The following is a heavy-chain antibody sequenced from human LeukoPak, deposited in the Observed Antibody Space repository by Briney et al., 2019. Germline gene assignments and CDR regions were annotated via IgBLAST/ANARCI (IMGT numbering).Heavy chain of an antibody. CDR2: ISYDGSNK. J-gene: IGHJ4*02. V-gene: IGHV3-30*18. CDR3: AKDPRMTTVTKGDY. D-gene: IGHD4-17*01. Sequence: PGGSLRLSCAASGFTFSSYGIHWVRQAPGKGLEWVAVISYDGSNKYYADSVKGRFTISRDNSKNTLYLQMNSLRAEDTAVYYCAKDPRMTTVTKGDYWGQGTLVTVSS. CDR1: GFTFSSYG.